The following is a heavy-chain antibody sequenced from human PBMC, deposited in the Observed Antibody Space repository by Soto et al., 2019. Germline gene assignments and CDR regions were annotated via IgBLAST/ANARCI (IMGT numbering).Heavy chain of an antibody. Sequence: ASVKVSCKASHYTFTPYDIYWVAQAPGQGLEWMGWIKTDSGDTKYARNFQGRVTMTRDTSISTAYMELNNLKSDDTAVYFCATRSTTWLNEIKFHPWG. D-gene: IGHD3-9*01. CDR1: HYTFTPYD. V-gene: IGHV1-2*02. J-gene: IGHJ5*02. CDR2: IKTDSGDT. CDR3: ATRSTTWLNEIKFHP.